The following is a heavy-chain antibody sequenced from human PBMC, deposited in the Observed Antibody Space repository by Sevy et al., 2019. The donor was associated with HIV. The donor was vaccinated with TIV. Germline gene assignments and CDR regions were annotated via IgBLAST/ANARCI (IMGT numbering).Heavy chain of an antibody. Sequence: GGSLRLSCTASGFTFGDYCMSWVRQAPGKGLEWVAFIKSDVYGGTVDHAASVRGRFVISREDYKTIAYLQMNDLKTEDTGVYYCTRWKAAQSIFDYWGQGALVTVSS. J-gene: IGHJ4*02. V-gene: IGHV3-49*04. CDR2: IKSDVYGGTV. CDR1: GFTFGDYC. D-gene: IGHD6-13*01. CDR3: TRWKAAQSIFDY.